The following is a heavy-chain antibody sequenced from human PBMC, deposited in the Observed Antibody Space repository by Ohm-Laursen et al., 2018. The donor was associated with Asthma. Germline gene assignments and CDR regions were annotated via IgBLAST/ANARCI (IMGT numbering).Heavy chain of an antibody. Sequence: SLRLSCAASGFTFSSYSMHWVRQAPGKGLEWVAVIAYDGSSKYYADSVNGRFTVSRDDSKNTLYLQMNSLRPDDTAAYYCARDVMEWYLPAFDFWGQGTLVTVSS. CDR2: IAYDGSSK. CDR3: ARDVMEWYLPAFDF. V-gene: IGHV3-30-3*01. CDR1: GFTFSSYS. D-gene: IGHD3-3*01. J-gene: IGHJ4*02.